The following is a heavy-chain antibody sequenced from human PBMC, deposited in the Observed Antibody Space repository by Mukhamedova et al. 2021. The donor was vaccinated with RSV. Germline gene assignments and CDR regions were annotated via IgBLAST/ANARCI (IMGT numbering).Heavy chain of an antibody. V-gene: IGHV3-30*04. Sequence: SSYAMHWVRQAPGKGLEWVAVISYDGSNKYYADSVKGRFTISRDNSKNTLYLQMNSLRAEDTAVYYCARDPSYYYDSSGYYY. CDR2: ISYDGSNK. D-gene: IGHD3-22*01. J-gene: IGHJ6*01. CDR1: SSYA. CDR3: ARDPSYYYDSSGYYY.